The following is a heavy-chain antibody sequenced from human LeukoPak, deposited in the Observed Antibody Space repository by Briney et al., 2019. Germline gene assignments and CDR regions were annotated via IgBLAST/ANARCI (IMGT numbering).Heavy chain of an antibody. CDR1: GFTFSSYA. CDR2: ISYDGSNK. CDR3: ARHYSGYDFFDY. J-gene: IGHJ4*02. D-gene: IGHD5-12*01. Sequence: GGSLRLSCAASGFTFSSYAMHWVRQAPGKGLEWVAVISYDGSNKYYADSVKGRFTISRDNSKNTLYLQMNSLRAEDTAVCYCARHYSGYDFFDYWGQGTLVTVSS. V-gene: IGHV3-30-3*01.